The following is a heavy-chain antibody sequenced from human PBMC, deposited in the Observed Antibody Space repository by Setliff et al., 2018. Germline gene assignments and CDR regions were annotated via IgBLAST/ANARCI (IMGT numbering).Heavy chain of an antibody. CDR3: ARGGTYRYFDY. CDR2: VFYNGAA. CDR1: GDSISDAS. V-gene: IGHV4-59*01. J-gene: IGHJ4*03. Sequence: KASETLSLTCTVSGDSISDASIMGWIRQPPGKGLEFIGYVFYNGAAKYDPSLKSRVTMSVDTSKTQFSLKLNSMTTADTAVYYCARGGTYRYFDYWVPETLLVTVSS.